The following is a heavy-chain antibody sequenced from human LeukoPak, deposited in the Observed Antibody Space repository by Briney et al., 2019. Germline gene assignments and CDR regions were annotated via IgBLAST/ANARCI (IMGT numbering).Heavy chain of an antibody. J-gene: IGHJ4*02. CDR3: ARAARVGAMFDY. CDR1: GGSISSSSYY. CDR2: IYYSWGT. V-gene: IGHV4-39*01. D-gene: IGHD1-26*01. Sequence: SENLSLSCNVSGGSISSSSYYWGWIRQPPGKGLEWIGSIYYSWGTYYNPSLKSRGAMSVDTSKNQCSRKLSSVTAADTAVYYCARAARVGAMFDYWGQGTLVTVSS.